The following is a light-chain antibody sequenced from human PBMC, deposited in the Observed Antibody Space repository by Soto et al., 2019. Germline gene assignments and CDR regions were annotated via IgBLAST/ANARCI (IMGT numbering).Light chain of an antibody. CDR3: QQYYSFPWT. J-gene: IGKJ1*01. Sequence: IQLTQSPSSLSASVGDRVTITCRASQGISSYLAWYQQKPGKAPKLLIYAASTLQSGVPSRFSGSGSGTDFTLTISCLQSEDFATYYCQQYYSFPWTFGQGTKVDIK. CDR2: AAS. CDR1: QGISSY. V-gene: IGKV1-9*01.